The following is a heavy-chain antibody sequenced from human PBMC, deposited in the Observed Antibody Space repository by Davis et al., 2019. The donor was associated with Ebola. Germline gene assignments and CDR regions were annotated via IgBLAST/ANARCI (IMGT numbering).Heavy chain of an antibody. J-gene: IGHJ4*02. Sequence: SETLSLTCTVSGGSTSSGGYSWSWIRQPPGKGLEWIGYIYHSGSTYYNPSLKSRVTISVDRSKNQFSLKLSSVTAADTAVYYCARGQWLLGGYFDYWGQGTLVTVSS. CDR2: IYHSGST. CDR3: ARGQWLLGGYFDY. V-gene: IGHV4-30-2*01. CDR1: GGSTSSGGYS. D-gene: IGHD3-22*01.